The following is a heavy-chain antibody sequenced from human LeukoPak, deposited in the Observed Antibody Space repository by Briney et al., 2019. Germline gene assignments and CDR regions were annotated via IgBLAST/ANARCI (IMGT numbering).Heavy chain of an antibody. CDR3: ARSYAFDI. CDR1: GFTFSSYE. J-gene: IGHJ3*02. V-gene: IGHV3-48*03. CDR2: ISSSGTTV. Sequence: GGSLRLSCVASGFTFSSYEMNWVRQAPGKGLEWVSYISSSGTTVYYADSVKGRFTISRDNAKNSLYLQMNSLRAEDTAVYYCARSYAFDIWGQGTMVTVSS. D-gene: IGHD1-26*01.